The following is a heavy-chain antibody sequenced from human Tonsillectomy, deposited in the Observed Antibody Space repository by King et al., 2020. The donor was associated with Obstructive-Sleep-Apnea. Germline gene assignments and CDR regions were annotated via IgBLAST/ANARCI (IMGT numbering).Heavy chain of an antibody. CDR1: GGSFSGYY. V-gene: IGHV4-34*01. J-gene: IGHJ4*02. D-gene: IGHD3-22*01. CDR2: INHSGST. Sequence: VQLQQWGAGLLKPSETLSLTCAVYGGSFSGYYWSWIRQPPGKGLEWIGEINHSGSTNYNPSLKSRVPISVETPKNQISLKLSSVTAADTAVYYCARIIDSSGYYYRWFDYWGQGTLCTVSS. CDR3: ARIIDSSGYYYRWFDY.